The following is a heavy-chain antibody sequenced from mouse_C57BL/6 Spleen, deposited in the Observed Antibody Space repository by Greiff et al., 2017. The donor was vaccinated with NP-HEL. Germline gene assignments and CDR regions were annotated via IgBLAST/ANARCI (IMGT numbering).Heavy chain of an antibody. CDR1: GYTFTSYW. V-gene: IGHV1-61*01. Sequence: QVQLQQPGAELVRPGSSVKLSCKASGYTFTSYWMDWVKQRPGQGLEWIGNIYPSDSETHYNQKFKDKATLTVDKSSSTAYMQLSSLTSEDSAVYCWARMGAQPSYWYFDVWGTGTTVTVSS. J-gene: IGHJ1*03. CDR3: ARMGAQPSYWYFDV. CDR2: IYPSDSET. D-gene: IGHD1-3*01.